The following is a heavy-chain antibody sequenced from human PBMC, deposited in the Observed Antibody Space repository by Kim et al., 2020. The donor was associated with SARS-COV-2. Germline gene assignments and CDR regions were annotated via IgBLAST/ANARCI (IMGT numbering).Heavy chain of an antibody. CDR1: GGSISSSSYY. V-gene: IGHV4-39*01. CDR2: IYYSGRT. D-gene: IGHD4-17*01. CDR3: ARGYGDYPLGDWFDP. Sequence: SETLSLTCTVSGGSISSSSYYWGWIRQPPGKGLEWIGSIYYSGRTYYNPSLKSRVTISVDTSKNQFSLKLSSVTAADTAVYYCARGYGDYPLGDWFDPWGQGTLVTVSS. J-gene: IGHJ5*02.